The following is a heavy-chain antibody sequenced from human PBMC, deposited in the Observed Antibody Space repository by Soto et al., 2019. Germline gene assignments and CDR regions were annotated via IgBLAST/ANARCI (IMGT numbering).Heavy chain of an antibody. CDR1: VGSVSSGSYY. V-gene: IGHV4-61*01. CDR3: ARTGLSHYDSSGYPY. Sequence: PSEPLSLPCTVPVGSVSSGSYYWSWIRQPPGKGLEWIGYIYYSGSTNYNPSLKSRVTISVDTSKNQFSLKLSSVTAADTAVYYCARTGLSHYDSSGYPYWGQGTLVTVSS. D-gene: IGHD3-22*01. CDR2: IYYSGST. J-gene: IGHJ4*02.